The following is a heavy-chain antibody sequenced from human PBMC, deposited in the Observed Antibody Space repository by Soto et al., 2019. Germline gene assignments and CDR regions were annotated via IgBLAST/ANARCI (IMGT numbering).Heavy chain of an antibody. J-gene: IGHJ5*02. V-gene: IGHV1-69*01. CDR1: GGTFSSYA. Sequence: QVQLVQPGAEVKKPGSSVKVSCKASGGTFSSYAISWVRQAPGQGLEWMGGIIPIFGTANYAQKFQGRVTITADESKSTAYMELSSLRSEDTAVYYCARGITMVRRVINQPYNWFDPWGQGTLVTVSS. CDR2: IIPIFGTA. D-gene: IGHD3-10*01. CDR3: ARGITMVRRVINQPYNWFDP.